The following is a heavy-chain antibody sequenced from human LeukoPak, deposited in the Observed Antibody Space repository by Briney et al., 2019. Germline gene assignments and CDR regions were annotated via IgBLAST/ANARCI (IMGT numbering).Heavy chain of an antibody. D-gene: IGHD1-26*01. CDR2: ISYDGSNK. V-gene: IGHV3-30*14. J-gene: IGHJ6*02. CDR3: ARRLLGIPRSLMDV. CDR1: GFTFSSYA. Sequence: GGSLRLSCAASGFTFSSYAMHWVRQAPGKGLEWVAVISYDGSNKYYADSVKGRFTISRDNSKNTLYLQMNSLRAEDTAVYYCARRLLGIPRSLMDVWGQGTTVTVSS.